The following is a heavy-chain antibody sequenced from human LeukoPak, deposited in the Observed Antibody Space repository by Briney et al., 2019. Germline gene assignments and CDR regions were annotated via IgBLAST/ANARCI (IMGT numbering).Heavy chain of an antibody. Sequence: PGGSLRLSCAASGFTFSSYNMNWVRQAPGKGLEWVAVISYDGSNKYYADSVKGRFTISRDDSKNTLYLQMNSPRAEDTAVYYCARSIGGSYFFCDYWGQGTLVTVSS. CDR2: ISYDGSNK. CDR3: ARSIGGSYFFCDY. CDR1: GFTFSSYN. J-gene: IGHJ4*02. V-gene: IGHV3-30*03. D-gene: IGHD1-26*01.